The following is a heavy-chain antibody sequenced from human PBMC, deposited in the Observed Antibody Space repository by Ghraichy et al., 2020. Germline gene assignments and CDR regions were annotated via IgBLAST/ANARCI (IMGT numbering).Heavy chain of an antibody. V-gene: IGHV3-30*04. CDR3: ARAGEITMVRGVIATVDY. D-gene: IGHD3-10*01. CDR1: GFTFSSYA. CDR2: ISYDGSNK. J-gene: IGHJ4*02. Sequence: GGSLRLSCAASGFTFSSYAMHWVRQAPGKGLEWVAVISYDGSNKYYADSVKGRFTISRDNSKNTLYLQMNSLRAEDTAVYYCARAGEITMVRGVIATVDYWGQGTLVTVSS.